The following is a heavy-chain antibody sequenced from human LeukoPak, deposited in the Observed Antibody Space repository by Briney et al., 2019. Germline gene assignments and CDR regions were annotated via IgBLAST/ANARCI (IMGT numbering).Heavy chain of an antibody. CDR1: GFTFSDYY. CDR3: ARKNGLDY. CDR2: IRPDGSEK. V-gene: IGHV3-7*01. Sequence: GGSLRLSCAASGFTFSDYYMSWIRQAPGKGLEWVANIRPDGSEKQYVDSVKDRFTISRDNAKNSLYLQMNSLRAEDTAVYYCARKNGLDYWGQGTLVTVSS. J-gene: IGHJ4*02.